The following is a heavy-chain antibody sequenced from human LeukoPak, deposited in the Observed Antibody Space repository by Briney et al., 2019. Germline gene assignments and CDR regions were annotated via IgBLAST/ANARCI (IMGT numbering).Heavy chain of an antibody. Sequence: PGGSLRLSCAASGFRFSDYYMSWIRQTPGKRLEWISYINNGGSTIYYVESVRGRFTLSRDNTKNSLYLQMNSLRAEDTAVYYCAKDMYGSGSYGVDYWGQGTLVTVSS. D-gene: IGHD3-10*01. CDR2: INNGGSTI. V-gene: IGHV3-11*01. CDR1: GFRFSDYY. CDR3: AKDMYGSGSYGVDY. J-gene: IGHJ4*02.